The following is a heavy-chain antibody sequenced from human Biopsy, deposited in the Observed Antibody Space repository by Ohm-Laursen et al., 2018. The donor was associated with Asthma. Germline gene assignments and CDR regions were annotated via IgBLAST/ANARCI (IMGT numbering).Heavy chain of an antibody. V-gene: IGHV3-7*01. CDR2: IKQDGSEK. D-gene: IGHD3-3*02. CDR3: ARTFHFWSPYHAEHYQL. J-gene: IGHJ1*01. CDR1: GFTFSSYW. Sequence: SLRLSCSASGFTFSSYWMSWVRQAPGKGLEWVANIKQDGSEKYYVDSLKGRFTISRDNAKNSLYLQMNSLRAKDTAVYYCARTFHFWSPYHAEHYQLWGQGTLVTVSS.